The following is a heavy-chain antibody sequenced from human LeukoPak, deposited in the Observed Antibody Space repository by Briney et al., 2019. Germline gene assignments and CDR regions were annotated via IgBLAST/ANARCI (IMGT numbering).Heavy chain of an antibody. CDR1: GFTFSSYW. V-gene: IGHV3-74*01. Sequence: GGSLRLSCAASGFTFSSYWMHWVRQAPGKGLVWVSRINSDGSSTSYADSVKGRFTISRDNAKNTLYLQMNSLRAEDTAVYYCARETRSSSWYGAMYFFDYWAQEPLVTVSS. J-gene: IGHJ4*02. CDR3: ARETRSSSWYGAMYFFDY. D-gene: IGHD6-13*01. CDR2: INSDGSST.